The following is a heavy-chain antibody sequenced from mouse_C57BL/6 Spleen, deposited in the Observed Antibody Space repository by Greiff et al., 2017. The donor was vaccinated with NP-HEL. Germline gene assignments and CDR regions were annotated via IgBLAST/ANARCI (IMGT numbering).Heavy chain of an antibody. J-gene: IGHJ3*01. CDR3: ARNNGYYEEAWFAY. CDR1: GFSLTSYG. V-gene: IGHV2-2*01. CDR2: IWSGGST. Sequence: QVQLQQSGPGLVQPSQSLSITCTVSGFSLTSYGVHWVRQSPGKGLEWLGVIWSGGSTDYNAAFISRLSISKDNSKSQVFFKMNSLQADDTAIYYCARNNGYYEEAWFAYWGQGTLVTVSA. D-gene: IGHD2-3*01.